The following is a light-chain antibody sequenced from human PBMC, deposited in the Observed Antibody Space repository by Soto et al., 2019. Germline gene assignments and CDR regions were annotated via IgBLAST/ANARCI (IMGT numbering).Light chain of an antibody. J-gene: IGKJ2*01. V-gene: IGKV3-15*01. CDR1: QRISSN. CDR2: GAS. CDR3: QQYNIWPPYT. Sequence: EIVMTQSPATLSVSPGERATLYCKASQRISSNLAWYQQKPCQPPRLLIYGASTRASGIPARFSGSGSGTEFTLTISGLQSEDFALYYCQQYNIWPPYTFGQGNKLEIK.